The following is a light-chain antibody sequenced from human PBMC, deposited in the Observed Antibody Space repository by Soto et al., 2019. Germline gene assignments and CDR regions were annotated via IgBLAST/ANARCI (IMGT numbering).Light chain of an antibody. CDR3: QYRKSLPPT. V-gene: IGKV1-9*01. CDR2: IAS. J-gene: IGKJ4*01. CDR1: QGIRNY. Sequence: IQLTQSPSSLSASVGDRVTITCRASQGIRNYLAWYLQKPGKAPKLLIYIASTLQGGFPSRCSGSGSGTDFSLTITPLQPEDVETYSSQYRKSLPPTLGGWTKVDIK.